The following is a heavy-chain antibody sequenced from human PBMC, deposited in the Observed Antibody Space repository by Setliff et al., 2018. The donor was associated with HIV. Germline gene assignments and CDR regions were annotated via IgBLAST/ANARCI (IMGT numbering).Heavy chain of an antibody. J-gene: IGHJ4*02. V-gene: IGHV4-38-2*02. CDR2: ISHSGST. Sequence: LSLTCTVSGYSLSSGYYWGWIRQPPGKGLEWIGSISHSGSTYYNPSLKSRVTISVDTSKNQFSLKLSSVTAADTAVYYCARHEITMVRGVTIKAGYSFDYWGQGTLVTVSS. CDR3: ARHEITMVRGVTIKAGYSFDY. D-gene: IGHD3-10*01. CDR1: GYSLSSGYY.